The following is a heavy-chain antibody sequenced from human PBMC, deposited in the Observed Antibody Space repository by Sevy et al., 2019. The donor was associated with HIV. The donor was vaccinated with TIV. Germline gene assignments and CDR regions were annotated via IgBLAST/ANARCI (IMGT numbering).Heavy chain of an antibody. D-gene: IGHD1-26*01. V-gene: IGHV3-7*01. J-gene: IGHJ4*02. CDR3: ARVSEWELGYYFDY. Sequence: GSLRLSCAASGFTFSRFWMTWVRQAPGKGLEWVANIKQDGSEKYYVDSVKGRFSISRDNAKNSLSLQMNSLGAEDTAVYYCARVSEWELGYYFDYWGQGTLVTVSS. CDR1: GFTFSRFW. CDR2: IKQDGSEK.